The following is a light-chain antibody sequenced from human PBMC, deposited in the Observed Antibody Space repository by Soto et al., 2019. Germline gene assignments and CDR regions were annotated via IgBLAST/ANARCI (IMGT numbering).Light chain of an antibody. V-gene: IGKV1-27*01. J-gene: IGKJ1*01. CDR2: AAS. CDR1: QGISKF. Sequence: DIQMTQSPSSLSASVGDRVTITCRASQGISKFLAWYQQKPGKVPKLLIYAASTLQSGVPSRFSGSGSGTDFTLTISSLQPEDVAPYYCQKYNSAPCTFGQGTKVEIK. CDR3: QKYNSAPCT.